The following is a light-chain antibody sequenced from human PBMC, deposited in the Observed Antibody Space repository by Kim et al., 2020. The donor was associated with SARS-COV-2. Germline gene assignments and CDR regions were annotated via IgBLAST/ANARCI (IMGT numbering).Light chain of an antibody. Sequence: EIVLTQSPGTLSLSPGERATLSCRASQSVSSSYLAWYQQKPGQASRLLIYGASSRATGIPDRFSGSGSGTDFTLTISRLEPEDFAVYYCQQYGSSRWTFGQGTKVDIK. CDR3: QQYGSSRWT. CDR2: GAS. CDR1: QSVSSSY. V-gene: IGKV3-20*01. J-gene: IGKJ1*01.